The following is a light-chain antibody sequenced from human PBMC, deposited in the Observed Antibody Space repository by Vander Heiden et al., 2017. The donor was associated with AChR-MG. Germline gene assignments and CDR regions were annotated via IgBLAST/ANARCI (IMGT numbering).Light chain of an antibody. CDR2: GAS. CDR3: QQYGRSSWT. V-gene: IGKV3-20*01. CDR1: QSIGINY. J-gene: IGKJ1*01. Sequence: VLTQSPRSLSLSPGDRATLSCRASQSIGINYLAWYQQKPGQAPRLLIHGASSRATGIPDRFSGSGSGTDFTLTISRLEPEDFAVYYCQQYGRSSWTFGQGTKVEIK.